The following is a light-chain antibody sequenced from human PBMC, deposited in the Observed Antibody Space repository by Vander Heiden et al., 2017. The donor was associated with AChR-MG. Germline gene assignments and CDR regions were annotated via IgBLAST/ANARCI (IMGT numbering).Light chain of an antibody. CDR2: AAS. CDR3: QQSYSTPRT. J-gene: IGKJ1*01. CDR1: QSVSTY. Sequence: IQMTQSPSSLSASVGDRATITCRARQSVSTYLNWYQQKPGKAPKRLIDAASSLQSGVPSRFSGSGSGTHFILTISSLQPEDFATYYCQQSYSTPRTFGQGTKVAIK. V-gene: IGKV1-39*01.